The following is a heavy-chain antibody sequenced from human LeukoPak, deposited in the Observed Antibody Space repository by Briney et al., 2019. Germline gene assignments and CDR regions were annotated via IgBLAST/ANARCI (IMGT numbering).Heavy chain of an antibody. J-gene: IGHJ4*02. D-gene: IGHD1-26*01. CDR3: ARIGNYLDY. V-gene: IGHV3-72*01. CDR2: IRNKDKKYTT. CDR1: GFTFSDHY. Sequence: GGSLRLSCAASGFTFSDHYMDWVRQAPGKGLEWLGRIRNKDKKYTTEYTASVKGRFTISKDDSKKSLYLRMSSLKTEDTAVYYCARIGNYLDYWGQGTLVTVSS.